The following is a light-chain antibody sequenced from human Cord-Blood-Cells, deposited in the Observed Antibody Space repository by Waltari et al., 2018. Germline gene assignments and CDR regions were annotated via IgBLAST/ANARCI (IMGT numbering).Light chain of an antibody. CDR3: QQSYSTPRS. CDR1: QSISSY. Sequence: DIQMTQSPSSLSASVGDRVTITCRASQSISSYLNWYQQKPGKAPKLLIYAASSLQSGVPSSFSGIGSGTDFTLTISSLQPEDFATYYCQQSYSTPRSFGQGTKLEIK. V-gene: IGKV1-39*01. CDR2: AAS. J-gene: IGKJ2*03.